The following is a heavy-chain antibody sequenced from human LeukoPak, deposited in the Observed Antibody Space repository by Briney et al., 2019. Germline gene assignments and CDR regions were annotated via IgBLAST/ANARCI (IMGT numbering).Heavy chain of an antibody. Sequence: PGGSLRLSCAASGFTFSSYAMHWVRQAPGKGLEWVAVISYDGSNKYYADSVKGRFTISRDNSKSTLYLQMNSLRAEDTAVYYCARDRFWSVVPAAIPYYFDYWGQGTLVTVSS. J-gene: IGHJ4*02. D-gene: IGHD2-2*01. CDR2: ISYDGSNK. CDR1: GFTFSSYA. V-gene: IGHV3-30*04. CDR3: ARDRFWSVVPAAIPYYFDY.